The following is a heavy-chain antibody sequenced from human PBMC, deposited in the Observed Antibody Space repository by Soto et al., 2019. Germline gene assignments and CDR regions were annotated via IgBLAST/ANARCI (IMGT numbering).Heavy chain of an antibody. CDR1: GFTFSSYW. Sequence: GALRLSCAASGFTFSSYWMHWVRQAPGKGLVWVSRINSDGSSTSYADSVKGRFTISRDNSKNTLYLQMNSLRAEDTAVYYCAKTTYYDFWSGYPQRSYGMDVWGQGTTVTVS. CDR2: INSDGSST. D-gene: IGHD3-3*01. CDR3: AKTTYYDFWSGYPQRSYGMDV. J-gene: IGHJ6*02. V-gene: IGHV3-74*01.